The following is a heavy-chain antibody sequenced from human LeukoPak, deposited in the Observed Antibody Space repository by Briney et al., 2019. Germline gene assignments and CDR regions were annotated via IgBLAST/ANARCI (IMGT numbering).Heavy chain of an antibody. V-gene: IGHV3-53*01. CDR2: IYSGGST. Sequence: PGGSLRLSCAASGFTVSSNYMSWVRQAPGKGLEWVLVIYSGGSTYYADSVKGRFTISRDNSKNTLYLQMNSLRAEDTAVYYCARDRSSPPKSYWDYYMDVWGKGTTVTVSS. CDR1: GFTVSSNY. D-gene: IGHD6-13*01. CDR3: ARDRSSPPKSYWDYYMDV. J-gene: IGHJ6*03.